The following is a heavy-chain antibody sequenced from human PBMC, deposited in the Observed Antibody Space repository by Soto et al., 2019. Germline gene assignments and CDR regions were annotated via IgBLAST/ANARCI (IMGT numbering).Heavy chain of an antibody. Sequence: GGSLRLSCAASGFTFSSYAMSWVRQAPGKGLEWVSAISGSGGSTYYADSVKGRFTISRDNSKNTLYLQMNSLRAEDTAVYYCAKDSQQLVPFTAGAYYLYYGMDVWGQGTTVTVSS. J-gene: IGHJ6*02. CDR1: GFTFSSYA. CDR2: ISGSGGST. CDR3: AKDSQQLVPFTAGAYYLYYGMDV. V-gene: IGHV3-23*01. D-gene: IGHD6-13*01.